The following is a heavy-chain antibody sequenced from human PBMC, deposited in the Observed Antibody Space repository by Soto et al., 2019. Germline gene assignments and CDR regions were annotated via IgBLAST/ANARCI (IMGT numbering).Heavy chain of an antibody. CDR2: IRSKAHSYAT. J-gene: IGHJ4*01. Sequence: EVQLVESGGGLVQPGGSLKLSCAASGFTFSASAVHWVRQTSGKGLEWIGRIRSKAHSYATAYAESVKGRFTISRDYSKNTAYLQMDSLKTEDTAVYYCTSAGSGWYASIDYWGQGTLVTVSS. V-gene: IGHV3-73*01. CDR3: TSAGSGWYASIDY. CDR1: GFTFSASA. D-gene: IGHD6-19*01.